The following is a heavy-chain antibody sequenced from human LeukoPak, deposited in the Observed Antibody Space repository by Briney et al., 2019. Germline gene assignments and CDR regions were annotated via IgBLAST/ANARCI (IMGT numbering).Heavy chain of an antibody. J-gene: IGHJ4*02. CDR1: GYTFTSYD. CDR2: MNPNSGNT. D-gene: IGHD4-17*01. CDR3: ARGPTNYGHIDY. V-gene: IGHV1-8*01. Sequence: GASVKVSCKASGYTFTSYDINWVRQATGQGLEWMGWMNPNSGNTGYAQKFQGRVTMTRNTSISTAYMELSSLRSEDTAVYYRARGPTNYGHIDYWGQGTLVTVSS.